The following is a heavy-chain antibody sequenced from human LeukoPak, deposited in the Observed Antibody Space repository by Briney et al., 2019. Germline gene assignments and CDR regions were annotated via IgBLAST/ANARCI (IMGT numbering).Heavy chain of an antibody. CDR3: ARDVWGLGYCSGGSCSEPVDY. D-gene: IGHD2-15*01. CDR1: GNTFTSYG. J-gene: IGHJ4*02. CDR2: ISGYNGNT. V-gene: IGHV1-18*01. Sequence: GASVKVSCKTSGNTFTSYGISWVRQAPGQGLEWMGWISGYNGNTNYAQKLQGRVTVTTDTSTSTAYMELRSLRSDDTAVYYCARDVWGLGYCSGGSCSEPVDYCGQGTLVTVSS.